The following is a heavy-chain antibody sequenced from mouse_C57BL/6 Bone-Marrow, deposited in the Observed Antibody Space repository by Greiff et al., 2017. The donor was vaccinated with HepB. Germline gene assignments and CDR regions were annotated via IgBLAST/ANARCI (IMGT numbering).Heavy chain of an antibody. CDR2: IDPSDSET. D-gene: IGHD1-1*01. V-gene: IGHV1-52*01. CDR1: GYTFTSYW. J-gene: IGHJ3*01. CDR3: ALYYGSSYGFAY. Sequence: QVQLQQPGAELVRPGSSVKLSCKASGYTFTSYWMHWVKQRPIQGLEWIGNIDPSDSETHYNQKFKDKATLTVDKSSSTAYMQLSSLTSEDSAVYYWALYYGSSYGFAYWGQGTLVTVSA.